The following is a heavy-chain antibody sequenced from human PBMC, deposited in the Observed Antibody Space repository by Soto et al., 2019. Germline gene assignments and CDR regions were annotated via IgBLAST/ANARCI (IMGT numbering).Heavy chain of an antibody. CDR1: GYTFTSYD. Sequence: GASVKVSFKASGYTFTSYDITWVLQATGQGLEWMGWMNPNSGNTGYAQKFQGRVTMTRNTSISTAYMELSSLRSEDTAVYYCARGFMYSSGPGFDPWGQGTLVTVSS. CDR3: ARGFMYSSGPGFDP. V-gene: IGHV1-8*01. D-gene: IGHD6-19*01. J-gene: IGHJ5*02. CDR2: MNPNSGNT.